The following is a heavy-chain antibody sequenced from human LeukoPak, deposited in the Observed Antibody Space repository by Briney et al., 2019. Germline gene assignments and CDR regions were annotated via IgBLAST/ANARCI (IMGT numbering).Heavy chain of an antibody. CDR1: GFTFSRYA. J-gene: IGHJ2*01. CDR3: AKPRAMTTGVGRYFDL. D-gene: IGHD1-1*01. V-gene: IGHV3-23*01. CDR2: ISGGGDNT. Sequence: GGSLRLSCAASGFTFSRYAMSWIRQAPGKGLDWVSAISGGGDNTYYADSVKGRFTISRDNSKNTLYLQMNSLRAEDTAIYYCAKPRAMTTGVGRYFDLWGRGTLVTVSS.